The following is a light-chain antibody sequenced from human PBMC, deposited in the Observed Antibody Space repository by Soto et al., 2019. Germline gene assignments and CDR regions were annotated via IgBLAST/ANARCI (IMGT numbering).Light chain of an antibody. CDR3: QQYNDWPPWT. CDR1: QSVSSN. J-gene: IGKJ1*01. V-gene: IGKV3-15*01. Sequence: EIVMTQSPATLSLSAGERATLSCRASQSVSSNLSWYQHKPPRQPRLLLSSASTSATAIPPRFSGSGSGTEFTLPISSLQSEDFAVYYCQQYNDWPPWTFGQGTKVDI. CDR2: SAS.